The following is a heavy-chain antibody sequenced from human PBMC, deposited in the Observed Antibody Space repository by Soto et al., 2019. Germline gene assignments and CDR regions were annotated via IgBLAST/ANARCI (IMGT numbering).Heavy chain of an antibody. CDR1: GFTFSTYS. D-gene: IGHD1-26*01. Sequence: EVQLVESGGGLVQPGGSLRLSCIGSGFTFSTYSINWVRQAPGKGLEWLSYISGSSRTIYYADSVKGRFTISRDNVKDSLYMQMTSLRGEDTAVYYCARDSGRAYAMEVWGQGTTVTVSS. CDR3: ARDSGRAYAMEV. CDR2: ISGSSRTI. V-gene: IGHV3-48*01. J-gene: IGHJ6*02.